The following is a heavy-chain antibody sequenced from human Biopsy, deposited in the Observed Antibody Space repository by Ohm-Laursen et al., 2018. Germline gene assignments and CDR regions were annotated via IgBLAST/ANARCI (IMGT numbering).Heavy chain of an antibody. CDR2: IYSGDST. D-gene: IGHD5-24*01. Sequence: SLRLSCTASGFVVSGTQMSWVRQAPRKGLEWVSVIYSGDSTYYADSVKGRFTISRDNAKSSLFLQMNSLRAEDTAVYYCARDVEGFYSYAMDVWGQGTTVTVSS. V-gene: IGHV3-53*01. CDR3: ARDVEGFYSYAMDV. J-gene: IGHJ6*02. CDR1: GFVVSGTQ.